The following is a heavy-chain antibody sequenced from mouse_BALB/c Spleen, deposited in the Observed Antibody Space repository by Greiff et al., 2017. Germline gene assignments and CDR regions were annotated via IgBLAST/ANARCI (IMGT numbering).Heavy chain of an antibody. J-gene: IGHJ3*01. Sequence: EVQLQQSGPGLVKPSQSLSLTCTVTGYSITSDYAWNWIRQSPGNILEWMGYISYSGSTSYNPSLKSRISITRDTSKNQFFLQLNSVTTEDTATYYCARRDLRGFAYWGQGTLVTVSA. CDR2: ISYSGST. CDR1: GYSITSDYA. V-gene: IGHV3-2*02. CDR3: ARRDLRGFAY. D-gene: IGHD1-1*01.